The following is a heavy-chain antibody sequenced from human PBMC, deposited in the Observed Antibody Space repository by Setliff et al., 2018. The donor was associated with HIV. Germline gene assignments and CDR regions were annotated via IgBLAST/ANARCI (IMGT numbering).Heavy chain of an antibody. CDR2: ISAYNGNT. CDR3: ARSQKDITMVRGALKAGASDI. CDR1: GYTSTSYG. V-gene: IGHV1-18*01. J-gene: IGHJ3*02. D-gene: IGHD3-10*01. Sequence: GASVKVSCKASGYTSTSYGISWVRQAPGQGLEWMGWISAYNGNTNYAQKLQGRVSITADESTSTAYMELSSLRSEDTAFYYCARSQKDITMVRGALKAGASDIWGQGTLVTVSS.